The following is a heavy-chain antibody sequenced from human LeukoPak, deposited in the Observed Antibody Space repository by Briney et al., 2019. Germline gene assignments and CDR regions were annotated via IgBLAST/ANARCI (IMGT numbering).Heavy chain of an antibody. CDR2: IYYSGST. Sequence: PSETLSLTCTVSGGSISNYYWSWIRQPPGKGLEWIGYIYYSGSTNYNPSLKSRVTISADTSKNQFSLKLSSVTAADTAVYYCAREDSSGYYQPWGQGTLVTVSS. CDR3: AREDSSGYYQP. J-gene: IGHJ5*02. D-gene: IGHD3-22*01. V-gene: IGHV4-59*01. CDR1: GGSISNYY.